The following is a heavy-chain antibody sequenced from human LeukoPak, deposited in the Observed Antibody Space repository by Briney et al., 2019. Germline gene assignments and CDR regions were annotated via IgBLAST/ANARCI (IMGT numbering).Heavy chain of an antibody. CDR1: GYTFSNFG. V-gene: IGHV1-18*01. Sequence: ASVKVSCKASGYTFSNFGISWVRQAPGQGLEWMGWISGNNDNPNYGQNFQGRFTVTSDSSTSTAYMELCNLSSDDTAVYYCARDGTSTDDYWGQGTLVTVSS. CDR2: ISGNNDNP. D-gene: IGHD2-2*01. J-gene: IGHJ4*02. CDR3: ARDGTSTDDY.